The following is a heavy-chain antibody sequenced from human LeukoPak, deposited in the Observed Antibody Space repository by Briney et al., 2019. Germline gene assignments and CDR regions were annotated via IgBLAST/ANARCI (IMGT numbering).Heavy chain of an antibody. Sequence: ASVKVSCKASGYTFTGYYMHWVRQAPGQGLEWMGWINPNSGGTNYAQKFQGRVTMTRDTSISTAYMELSRLRSDDTAVYYCARVPETNYDILTGYSSNWFDPWGQGTLVTVSS. J-gene: IGHJ5*02. CDR2: INPNSGGT. CDR1: GYTFTGYY. V-gene: IGHV1-2*02. CDR3: ARVPETNYDILTGYSSNWFDP. D-gene: IGHD3-9*01.